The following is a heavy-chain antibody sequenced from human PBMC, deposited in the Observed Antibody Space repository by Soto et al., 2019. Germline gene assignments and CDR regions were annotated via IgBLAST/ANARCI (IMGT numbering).Heavy chain of an antibody. CDR3: ASNSYVYTFYDY. CDR2: IYYSGST. V-gene: IGHV4-30-4*01. CDR1: GGSISSGDYY. Sequence: QVPLQESGPGLVKPSQTLSLTCTVPGGSISSGDYYWIWIRHPPGKGLEWIGYIYYSGSTYYNPSFKSRVTISVDTSKNQFSLKLSSVTAADPAVYYCASNSYVYTFYDYWGQGTLVTVSS. J-gene: IGHJ4*02. D-gene: IGHD5-18*01.